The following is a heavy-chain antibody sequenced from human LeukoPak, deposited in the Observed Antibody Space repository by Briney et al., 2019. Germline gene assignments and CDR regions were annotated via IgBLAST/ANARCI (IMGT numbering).Heavy chain of an antibody. J-gene: IGHJ3*02. V-gene: IGHV3-21*01. CDR3: AKDPAARPLRLITDDAFDI. CDR2: ISSSSSYI. D-gene: IGHD3-16*01. CDR1: GFTFSSYS. Sequence: GGSLRLSCAASGFTFSSYSMNWVRQAPGKGLEWVSSISSSSSYIYYADSVKGRFTISRDNSKNTLYLQMNSLRPEDTAVYYCAKDPAARPLRLITDDAFDIWGQGTMVTVSS.